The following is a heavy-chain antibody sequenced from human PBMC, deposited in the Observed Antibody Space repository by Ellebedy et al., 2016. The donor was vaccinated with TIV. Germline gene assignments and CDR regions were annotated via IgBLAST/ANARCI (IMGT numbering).Heavy chain of an antibody. CDR2: ISYDGSNK. CDR1: GFTFGSYA. D-gene: IGHD5-12*01. Sequence: GESLKISXAASGFTFGSYAMHWVRQAPGKGLEWVAVISYDGSNKYYADSVKGRFTISRDNSKNTLYLQMNSLRAEDTAVYYCARDARGYSGYDPLDYWGQGTLVTVSS. CDR3: ARDARGYSGYDPLDY. V-gene: IGHV3-30-3*01. J-gene: IGHJ4*02.